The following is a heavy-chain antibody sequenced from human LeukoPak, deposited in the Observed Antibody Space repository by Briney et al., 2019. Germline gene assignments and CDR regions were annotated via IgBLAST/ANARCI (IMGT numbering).Heavy chain of an antibody. CDR3: ARHWYSSSWYLDY. CDR2: IYHSGST. D-gene: IGHD6-13*01. Sequence: SETLSLTRAVSGYSSSSGYYWGWIRQPPGKGLEWIGSIYHSGSTYYNPSLKSRVTISVDTSKNQFSLKLSSVTAADTAVYYCARHWYSSSWYLDYWGQGTLVTVSS. J-gene: IGHJ4*02. V-gene: IGHV4-38-2*01. CDR1: GYSSSSGYY.